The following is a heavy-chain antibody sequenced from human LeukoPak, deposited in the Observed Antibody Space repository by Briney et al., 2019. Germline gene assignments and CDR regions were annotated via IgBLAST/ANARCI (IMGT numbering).Heavy chain of an antibody. D-gene: IGHD1-26*01. J-gene: IGHJ6*03. CDR2: IGSTI. CDR1: GFSLGDYY. V-gene: IGHV3-11*04. Sequence: KVGGSLRLSCVASGFSLGDYYMSWIRQAPGKGLEWVSYIGSTIYYADSVKGRFTISRDNAKNSLYLQMNSLRAEDTAVYYCARDRGIVGTTGYYYMDVWGKGTTVTVSS. CDR3: ARDRGIVGTTGYYYMDV.